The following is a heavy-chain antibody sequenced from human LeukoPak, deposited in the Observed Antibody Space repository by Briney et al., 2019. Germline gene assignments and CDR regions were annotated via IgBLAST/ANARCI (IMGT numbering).Heavy chain of an antibody. Sequence: SETLSLTCTVSGGSFSSGSYYWSWIRQPPGKGLEWIGYIYYSGSTNYNPSLKSRVTISVDTSKNQFSLKLSSVTAADTAVYYCASRAARGVDYWGQGTLVTVSS. CDR2: IYYSGST. V-gene: IGHV4-61*01. J-gene: IGHJ4*02. D-gene: IGHD6-6*01. CDR1: GGSFSSGSYY. CDR3: ASRAARGVDY.